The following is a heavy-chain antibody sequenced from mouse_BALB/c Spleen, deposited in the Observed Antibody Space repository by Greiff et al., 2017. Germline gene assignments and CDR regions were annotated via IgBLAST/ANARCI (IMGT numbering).Heavy chain of an antibody. CDR1: GFTFSDYY. J-gene: IGHJ3*01. V-gene: IGHV5-4*02. D-gene: IGHD2-1*01. CDR3: ARSLSYGNYWFAY. Sequence: EVKLVESGGGLVQPGGSLKLSCAASGFTFSDYYMYWVRQTPEKRLEWVATISDGGSYTYYPDSVKGRFTISRDNAKNNLYLQMSSLKSEDTAMYYCARSLSYGNYWFAYWGQGTLVTVSA. CDR2: ISDGGSYT.